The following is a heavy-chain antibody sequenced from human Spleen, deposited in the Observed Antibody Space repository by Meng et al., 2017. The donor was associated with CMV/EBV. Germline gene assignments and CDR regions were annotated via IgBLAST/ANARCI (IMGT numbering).Heavy chain of an antibody. CDR2: ISSSGSTK. J-gene: IGHJ6*02. V-gene: IGHV3-11*01. CDR1: GFTFSDYY. CDR3: ASPYYYDSGGFRPFYYYGMDV. D-gene: IGHD3-22*01. Sequence: LKISCAASGFTFSDYYMTWIRQAPGKGLEWVAYISSSGSTKYYADSVKGRFTISRDNAESSLYLQMNSLRAEDTAMYYCASPYYYDSGGFRPFYYYGMDVWGLGTTVTVSS.